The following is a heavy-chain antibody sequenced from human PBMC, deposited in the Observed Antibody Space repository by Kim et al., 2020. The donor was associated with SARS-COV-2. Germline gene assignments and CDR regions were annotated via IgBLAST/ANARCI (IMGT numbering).Heavy chain of an antibody. CDR3: AREVTGTGDY. J-gene: IGHJ4*02. V-gene: IGHV1-69*04. Sequence: IANYAQKFQGRVTINAEKATSTAYMELSSLRSEDTAVYYCAREVTGTGDYWGQGTLVTVSS. CDR2: IA. D-gene: IGHD1-20*01.